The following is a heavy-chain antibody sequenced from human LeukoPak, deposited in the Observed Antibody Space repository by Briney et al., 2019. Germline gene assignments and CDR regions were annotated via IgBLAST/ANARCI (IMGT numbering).Heavy chain of an antibody. CDR2: IYYSGGT. J-gene: IGHJ4*02. CDR3: ARSGGWYWNFDY. V-gene: IGHV4-59*01. Sequence: SETLSLTCTVSGGSISSYYWSWIRQPPGKGLEWIGYIYYSGGTNYNPSLKSRVTISVDTSKNQFSLKLSSVTAADTAVYYCARSGGWYWNFDYWGQGTLVSVSS. CDR1: GGSISSYY. D-gene: IGHD6-19*01.